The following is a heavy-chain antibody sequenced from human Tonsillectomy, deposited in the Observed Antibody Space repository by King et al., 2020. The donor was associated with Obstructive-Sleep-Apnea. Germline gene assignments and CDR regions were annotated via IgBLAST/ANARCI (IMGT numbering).Heavy chain of an antibody. J-gene: IGHJ5*02. D-gene: IGHD5-12*01. Sequence: VQLVESGGGLVQPGGSLRLSCAASGFTFSSYAMSWVRQAPGKGLEWVSAISGSGGSTYYADSVKGRFTISRDTSKNTLYLQMNSLKAEDTAVYYCEINLGEWLPLNWFDPWGQGTLVTVSS. V-gene: IGHV3-23*04. CDR3: EINLGEWLPLNWFDP. CDR1: GFTFSSYA. CDR2: ISGSGGST.